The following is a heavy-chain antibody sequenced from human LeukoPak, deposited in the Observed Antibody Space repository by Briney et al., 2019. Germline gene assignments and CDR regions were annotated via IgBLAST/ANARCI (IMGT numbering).Heavy chain of an antibody. Sequence: SETLSLTCAVYGGSFSGYYWSWIRQPPGKGLEWIGEINHSGSTNYNPSLKSRVTISVDTSKNQFSLKLSSVTAADTAVYYCARVYRYSGSYYYFDYWGQGTLVTVSS. CDR1: GGSFSGYY. CDR2: INHSGST. CDR3: ARVYRYSGSYYYFDY. V-gene: IGHV4-34*01. D-gene: IGHD1-26*01. J-gene: IGHJ4*02.